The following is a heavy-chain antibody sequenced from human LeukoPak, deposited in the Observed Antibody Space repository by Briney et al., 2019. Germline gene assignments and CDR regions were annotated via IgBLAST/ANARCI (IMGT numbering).Heavy chain of an antibody. CDR1: GGSISSYY. D-gene: IGHD4-17*01. CDR2: IYYSGST. V-gene: IGHV4-59*01. J-gene: IGHJ4*02. Sequence: SETLSLTCTVSGGSISSYYWSWIRQPPGKGLEWIGYIYYSGSTNYNPSLKSRVTIAVDTSKNQFSLKLSSVAAADTAVYYCARVVPIYGTYFDYWGQGTLVTVSS. CDR3: ARVVPIYGTYFDY.